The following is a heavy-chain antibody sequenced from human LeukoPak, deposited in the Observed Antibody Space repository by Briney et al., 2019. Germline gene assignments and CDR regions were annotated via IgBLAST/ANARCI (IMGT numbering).Heavy chain of an antibody. CDR1: GGTFISYA. CDR3: AREPGSAAGTGLDP. D-gene: IGHD6-13*01. V-gene: IGHV1-69*13. CDR2: IIPIFGTA. Sequence: SVKVSCKASGGTFISYAISWVRQAPGQGLEWMGGIIPIFGTANYAQKFQGRVTITADESTSTAYMELSSLRSEDTAVYYCAREPGSAAGTGLDPWGQGTLVTVSS. J-gene: IGHJ5*02.